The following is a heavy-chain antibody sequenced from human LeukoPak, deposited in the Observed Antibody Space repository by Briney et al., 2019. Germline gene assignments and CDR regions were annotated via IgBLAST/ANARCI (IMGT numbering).Heavy chain of an antibody. Sequence: GASVKVSCKASGGTFSSYAISWVRQAPGQGLEWMGGIIPIFGTATYAQKFQGRVSITADESTSTAYMELSSLRSEDTAVYYCAREGYYDSSGYSRSIDYYSYYFMDVWGNGTTVTVSS. J-gene: IGHJ6*03. CDR1: GGTFSSYA. D-gene: IGHD3-22*01. CDR2: IIPIFGTA. CDR3: AREGYYDSSGYSRSIDYYSYYFMDV. V-gene: IGHV1-69*13.